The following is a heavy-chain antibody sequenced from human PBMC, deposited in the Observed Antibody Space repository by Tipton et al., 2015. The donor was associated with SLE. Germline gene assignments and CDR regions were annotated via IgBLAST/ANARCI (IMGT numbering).Heavy chain of an antibody. Sequence: TLSLTCAVSGDSIRSHYWSWIRRPPGKALEWIAYINYSGSTNYNPSLKSRVTMSVDTSKNQFSLKLSSVTAADTAVYYCARVGTSGTAGPTDFDVWGQGTMVTVSS. J-gene: IGHJ3*01. CDR2: INYSGST. D-gene: IGHD1-1*01. CDR1: GDSIRSHY. V-gene: IGHV4-59*11. CDR3: ARVGTSGTAGPTDFDV.